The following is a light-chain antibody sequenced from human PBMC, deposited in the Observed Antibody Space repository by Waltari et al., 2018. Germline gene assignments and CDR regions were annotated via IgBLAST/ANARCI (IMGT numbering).Light chain of an antibody. Sequence: IVLTQSPVTLSLSPGDRATLPCRASQSVFNYLAWYQQKPGQAPRLLIYDTSNRATGIPDRFSASGSGTDFTLTISRLEPEDFAVYYCHQRSSWPLTFGGGTKVEIK. CDR2: DTS. V-gene: IGKV3-11*01. J-gene: IGKJ4*01. CDR1: QSVFNY. CDR3: HQRSSWPLT.